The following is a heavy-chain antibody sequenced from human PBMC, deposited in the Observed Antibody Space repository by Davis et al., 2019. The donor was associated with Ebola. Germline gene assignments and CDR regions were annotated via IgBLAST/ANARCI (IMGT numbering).Heavy chain of an antibody. CDR2: IYYSGST. V-gene: IGHV4-39*01. Sequence: PSETLSLTCTVSGGSISSSSYYWGWIRQPPGKGLEWIGSIYYSGSTYYNPSLKSRVTISVDTSKNQFSLKLSSVTAADTAVYYCARSSRDCYDYWGQGTLVTVSS. CDR1: GGSISSSSYY. J-gene: IGHJ4*02. CDR3: ARSSRDCYDY.